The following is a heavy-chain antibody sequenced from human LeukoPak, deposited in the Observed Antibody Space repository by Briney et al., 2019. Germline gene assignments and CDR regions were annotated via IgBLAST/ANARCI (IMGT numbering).Heavy chain of an antibody. Sequence: SVKVSCKASGGTFSSYAIGWVRQAPGQGLEWMGRIIPILGIANYAQKFQGRVTITADKSTSTAYMELSSLRSEDTAVYYCARDRSLRGYDSVGYFDYWGQGTLVTVSS. CDR3: ARDRSLRGYDSVGYFDY. CDR1: GGTFSSYA. V-gene: IGHV1-69*04. CDR2: IIPILGIA. D-gene: IGHD5-12*01. J-gene: IGHJ4*02.